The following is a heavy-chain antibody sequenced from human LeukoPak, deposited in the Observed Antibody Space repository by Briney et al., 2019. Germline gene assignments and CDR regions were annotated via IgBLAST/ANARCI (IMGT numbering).Heavy chain of an antibody. D-gene: IGHD2-2*01. CDR3: ARGYQLGSYLWFDP. Sequence: PSETLSLTCAVYGGSFSGYYWSWIRQPPGEGLEWIGEINHSGSTNYNPSLKSRVTISVDTSKNQFSLKLSSVTAADTAVYFCARGYQLGSYLWFDPWGQGTLVTVSS. CDR1: GGSFSGYY. J-gene: IGHJ5*02. CDR2: INHSGST. V-gene: IGHV4-34*01.